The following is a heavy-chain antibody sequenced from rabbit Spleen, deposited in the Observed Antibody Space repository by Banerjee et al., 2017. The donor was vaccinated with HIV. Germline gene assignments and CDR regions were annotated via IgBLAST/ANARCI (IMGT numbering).Heavy chain of an antibody. D-gene: IGHD1-1*01. Sequence: QSLEESGGDLVKPGASLTLTCTASGFSFSSNYYMCWVRQAPGKGLEWIACICAGISDSTYYASWAKGRFTISETSSTTVTLQMTSLTAADTATYFCARDTSSSFSSYGMDLWGQGTLVTVS. CDR2: ICAGISDST. CDR1: GFSFSSNYY. CDR3: ARDTSSSFSSYGMDL. V-gene: IGHV1S40*01. J-gene: IGHJ6*01.